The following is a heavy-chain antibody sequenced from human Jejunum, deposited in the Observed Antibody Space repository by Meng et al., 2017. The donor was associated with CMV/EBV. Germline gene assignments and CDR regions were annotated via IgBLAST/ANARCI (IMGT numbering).Heavy chain of an antibody. Sequence: NYWFGWVRQMAGKGPEWMGIIYPADSDTRYSPAFQGQVTISADKSISTAFLQWSSLKASDTAMYYCARGAGRITVFGVVMSWFDPWGQGTLVTVSS. CDR3: ARGAGRITVFGVVMSWFDP. CDR2: IYPADSDT. V-gene: IGHV5-51*01. CDR1: NYW. J-gene: IGHJ5*02. D-gene: IGHD3-3*01.